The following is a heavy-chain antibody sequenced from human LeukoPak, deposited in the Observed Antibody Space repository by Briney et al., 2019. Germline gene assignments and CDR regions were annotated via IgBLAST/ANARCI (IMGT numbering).Heavy chain of an antibody. CDR1: GFTFSSYS. J-gene: IGHJ4*02. V-gene: IGHV3-21*04. D-gene: IGHD3-3*01. CDR3: AKGRQTLLRFLEWYYFDY. Sequence: GSLRLSCAASGFTFSSYSMNWVRQAPGKGLEWVSSISSSSSYIYYADSVKGRFTISRDNAKNTLYLQMNSLRAEDTAVYYCAKGRQTLLRFLEWYYFDYWGQGTLVTVSS. CDR2: ISSSSSYI.